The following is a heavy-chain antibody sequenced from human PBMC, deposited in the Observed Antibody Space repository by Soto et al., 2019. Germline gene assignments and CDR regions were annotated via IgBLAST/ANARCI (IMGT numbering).Heavy chain of an antibody. CDR2: IYPDKSDT. CDR1: GYSFTNYW. V-gene: IGHV5-51*01. J-gene: IGHJ4*02. D-gene: IGHD2-2*01. CDR3: MRQREGGYCSSTGCHYALDY. Sequence: GESLKISCEGSGYSFTNYWIGWVRQMPGKGLEWMGIIYPDKSDTRYSPSFQGQVTISVDKSLSTVYLQWSSLKASDTAMYYCMRQREGGYCSSTGCHYALDYWGQGTLVTVSS.